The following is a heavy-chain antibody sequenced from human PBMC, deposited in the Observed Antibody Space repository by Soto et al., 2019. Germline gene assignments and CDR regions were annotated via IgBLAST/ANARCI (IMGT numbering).Heavy chain of an antibody. Sequence: QVQLEQSGAEVKKPGASVKVSCKASGYIFTAYSMHWVRRAPGQGLQWMGVVNPSGGSTNYAQKFHGRITLTRDTSRNTFYMDLSSLTSEDTAVYYCAREENCSDGICYSEYFQRWGQGTLVTVSS. J-gene: IGHJ1*01. CDR2: VNPSGGST. CDR3: AREENCSDGICYSEYFQR. V-gene: IGHV1-46*01. D-gene: IGHD2-15*01. CDR1: GYIFTAYS.